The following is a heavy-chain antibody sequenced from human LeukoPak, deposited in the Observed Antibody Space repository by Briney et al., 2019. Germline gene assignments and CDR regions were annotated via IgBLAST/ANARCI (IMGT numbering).Heavy chain of an antibody. CDR2: IRHDGSDK. V-gene: IGHV3-30*02. CDR3: ASGKFYCGGDCYPDDAFDI. CDR1: GFTFGSYG. D-gene: IGHD2-21*02. J-gene: IGHJ3*02. Sequence: GESLRLSCAASGFTFGSYGVHWVRQAPGKGLEWVAFIRHDGSDKYYADSVKGRFTISRDNSKSTLYLQMNSLRAEDTAVYYCASGKFYCGGDCYPDDAFDIWGQGTMVTVSS.